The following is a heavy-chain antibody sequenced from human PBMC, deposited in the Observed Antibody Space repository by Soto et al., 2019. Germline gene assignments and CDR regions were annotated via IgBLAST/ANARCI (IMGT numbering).Heavy chain of an antibody. CDR3: TTPPDFGEKVY. CDR1: GFNFSNAW. Sequence: EVQLVESGGGLVKPGGSLRLSCAASGFNFSNAWMNWVRQAPGKGLEWVGRIKSKTDGGTTDYAAPVKGRFTISRDDSKNTLYLQMNCLKTEDTAVYYCTTPPDFGEKVYWGQGTLVTVSS. CDR2: IKSKTDGGTT. J-gene: IGHJ4*02. D-gene: IGHD3-10*01. V-gene: IGHV3-15*07.